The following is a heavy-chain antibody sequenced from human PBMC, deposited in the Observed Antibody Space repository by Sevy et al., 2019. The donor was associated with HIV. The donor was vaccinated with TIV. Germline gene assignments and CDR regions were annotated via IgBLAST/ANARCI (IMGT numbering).Heavy chain of an antibody. J-gene: IGHJ4*02. Sequence: ASVKDSCKVSGYTLSQLSMHWVRLAPGKGLEWMGSFDPEDDETIYAQKFQDRVTMTEDTSTNTAYMELSSLRSEDTAVYYCATTKDYYDSSGYPFDYWGQGTLVTVSS. V-gene: IGHV1-24*01. CDR2: FDPEDDET. CDR1: GYTLSQLS. D-gene: IGHD3-22*01. CDR3: ATTKDYYDSSGYPFDY.